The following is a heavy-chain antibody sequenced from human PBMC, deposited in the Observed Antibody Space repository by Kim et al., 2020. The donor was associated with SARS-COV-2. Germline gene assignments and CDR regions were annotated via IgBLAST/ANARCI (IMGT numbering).Heavy chain of an antibody. J-gene: IGHJ4*02. D-gene: IGHD3-10*01. CDR2: ISAYSGNT. CDR3: ARARADGSGSYWAR. CDR1: GYTFTSYG. V-gene: IGHV1-18*01. Sequence: ASVKVSCEASGYTFTSYGINWVRQAPGQGLEWMGWISAYSGNTNYAQKFQGRVTMTTDTSTSTAYMELRSLRSDDTAVYYCARARADGSGSYWARWGQGTLVTVSS.